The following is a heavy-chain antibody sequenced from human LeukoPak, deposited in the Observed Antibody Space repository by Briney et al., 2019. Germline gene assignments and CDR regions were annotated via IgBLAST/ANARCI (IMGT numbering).Heavy chain of an antibody. V-gene: IGHV3-23*01. CDR3: AKDLVTMVRGVIPSPFDY. D-gene: IGHD3-10*01. Sequence: GGSLRLSCAASGFPFSSYAMSWVRQAPGKGLEWVSAISGSGGSTYYADSVKGRFTISRDNSKNTLYLQMNSLRAEDTAVYYCAKDLVTMVRGVIPSPFDYWGQGTLVTVSS. CDR1: GFPFSSYA. CDR2: ISGSGGST. J-gene: IGHJ4*02.